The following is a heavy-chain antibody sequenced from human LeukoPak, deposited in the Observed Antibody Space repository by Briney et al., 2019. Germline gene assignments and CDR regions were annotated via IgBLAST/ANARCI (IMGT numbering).Heavy chain of an antibody. D-gene: IGHD3-3*01. Sequence: SETLSLTCTVSGGSINSNNYYWGWIRQPPGKGLEWIGSIYDSGSTNYNPSLKSRVTISVDTSKNQFSLKLSSVTAADTAVYYCARGGRITIFGVASKPFDYWGQGTLVTVSS. J-gene: IGHJ4*02. CDR3: ARGGRITIFGVASKPFDY. CDR1: GGSINSNNYY. CDR2: IYDSGST. V-gene: IGHV4-39*07.